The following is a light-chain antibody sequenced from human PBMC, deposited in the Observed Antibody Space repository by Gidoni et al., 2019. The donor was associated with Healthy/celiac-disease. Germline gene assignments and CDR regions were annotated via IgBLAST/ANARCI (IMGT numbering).Light chain of an antibody. V-gene: IGLV4-69*01. CDR2: LNSDGSH. CDR1: SGHSRYA. J-gene: IGLJ2*01. Sequence: QLVLTQSPSVSASLRASVKLTCTLSSGHSRYAIAWHQQQPEKGPRYLMKLNSDGSHSKGDGIPDRFSGSSSGAERYLTITSLQSEDGADYYCQTWGTGILVFGGGTKLTVL. CDR3: QTWGTGILV.